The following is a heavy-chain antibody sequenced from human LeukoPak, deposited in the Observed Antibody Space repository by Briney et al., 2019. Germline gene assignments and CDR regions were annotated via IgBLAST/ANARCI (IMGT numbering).Heavy chain of an antibody. CDR2: TFPGGSDT. Sequence: GASVKISCKASGYSFTTYWIGWVRQMPGKGLEWMGITFPGGSDTKYSPPFQGLVTMSADRSISTAYLQWNSLKASDTAMYYCVRHFHPAETTGGYFDLLGRGTLVTVSS. V-gene: IGHV5-51*01. J-gene: IGHJ2*01. D-gene: IGHD4-17*01. CDR1: GYSFTTYW. CDR3: VRHFHPAETTGGYFDL.